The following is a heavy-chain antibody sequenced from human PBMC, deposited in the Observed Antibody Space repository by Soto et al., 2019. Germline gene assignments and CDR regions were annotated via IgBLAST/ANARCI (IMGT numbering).Heavy chain of an antibody. D-gene: IGHD6-13*01. V-gene: IGHV3-30*18. CDR2: ISYDGSNK. CDR3: AKAGASAGIAYYYYGMDV. CDR1: GFTFSSYW. J-gene: IGHJ6*02. Sequence: GGSLRLSCAASGFTFSSYWMHWVRQAPGKGLEWVAVISYDGSNKSYADSVKGRFTISRDNSKNTLYLQMNSLRAEDTAVYYCAKAGASAGIAYYYYGMDVWGQGTTVTAP.